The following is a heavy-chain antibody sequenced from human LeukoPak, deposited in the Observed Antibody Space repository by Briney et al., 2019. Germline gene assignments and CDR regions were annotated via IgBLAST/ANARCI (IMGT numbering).Heavy chain of an antibody. J-gene: IGHJ4*02. Sequence: SVKVSCKGSGGTFSNYGLSWVRQAPGQGLEWMGGIIPLFGSANHAQNFQGRVTITADESTSTAYTELSSLRSEDTAVYYCARGRYHSSDYRQNYFDYWGQGTLVTVSS. CDR2: IIPLFGSA. D-gene: IGHD3-22*01. CDR1: GGTFSNYG. CDR3: ARGRYHSSDYRQNYFDY. V-gene: IGHV1-69*01.